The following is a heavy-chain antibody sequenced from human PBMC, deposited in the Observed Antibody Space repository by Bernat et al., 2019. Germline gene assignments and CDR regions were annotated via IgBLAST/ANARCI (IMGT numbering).Heavy chain of an antibody. CDR3: ARARGYCSGGSCYYDFDY. J-gene: IGHJ4*02. D-gene: IGHD2-15*01. V-gene: IGHV3-11*05. CDR1: GFTFSDYY. Sequence: QVQLVESGGGLVKPGGSLRLSSAASGFTFSDYYMSWIRQAPGKGLEWVSYISSSSSYTNYADSVKGRFTISRDNAKNSLYLQMNSLRAEDTAVYYCARARGYCSGGSCYYDFDYWGQGTLVTVSS. CDR2: ISSSSSYT.